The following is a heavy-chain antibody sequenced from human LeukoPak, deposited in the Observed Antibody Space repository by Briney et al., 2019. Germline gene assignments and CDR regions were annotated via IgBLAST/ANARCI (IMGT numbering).Heavy chain of an antibody. CDR1: SYSINSGYY. Sequence: SETLSLTCTVSSYSINSGYYWGWIRQPPGKGLEWIGNIYRSGSTYYNPSLESRVTISIDMSKNQFSLKLSSVTAADTAVYYCARRRYSSSPLDYWGQGTLVTVSS. V-gene: IGHV4-38-2*02. J-gene: IGHJ4*02. CDR2: IYRSGST. CDR3: ARRRYSSSPLDY. D-gene: IGHD6-13*01.